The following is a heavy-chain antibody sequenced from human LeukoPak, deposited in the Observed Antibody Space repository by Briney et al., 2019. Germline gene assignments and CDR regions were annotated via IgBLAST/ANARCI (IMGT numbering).Heavy chain of an antibody. J-gene: IGHJ3*02. CDR2: ISAGGGNT. V-gene: IGHV3-23*01. CDR3: AKDLPPDAFDI. CDR1: GFTFSSYA. Sequence: LPGGSLRLSCAASGFTFSSYAMTWVRHSSGKGLDWVSAISAGGGNTYYADSVKGRFTISRDNSKNTLYLQMNSLRAEDTAVYYCAKDLPPDAFDIWGQGTMVTVSS.